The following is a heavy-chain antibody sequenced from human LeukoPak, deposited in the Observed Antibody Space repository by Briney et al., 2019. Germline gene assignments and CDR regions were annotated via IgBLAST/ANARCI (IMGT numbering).Heavy chain of an antibody. Sequence: KPSETLSLTCAVYGGSFSGYYWSWIRQPPGKGLEWIGEINHSGSNNYHPSLKSRVTISVDTSKNQFSLKLSSVTAADTAVYYCARRPLSPSFRGVLGRGWFDPCGEGTLVTVSS. D-gene: IGHD3-10*01. V-gene: IGHV4-34*01. J-gene: IGHJ5*02. CDR3: ARRPLSPSFRGVLGRGWFDP. CDR1: GGSFSGYY. CDR2: INHSGSN.